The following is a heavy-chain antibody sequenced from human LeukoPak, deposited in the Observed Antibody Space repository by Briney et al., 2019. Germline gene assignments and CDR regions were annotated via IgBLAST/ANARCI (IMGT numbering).Heavy chain of an antibody. D-gene: IGHD5/OR15-5a*01. Sequence: GGSLRLSCAASGFAFRIHAMSWVRQAPGKGLEWVSSIGSGDAQHYADPVKGRFTVSRDDPQNTLYLQMNSLRAEDAAIYYCAKDATPGNSVYDHFDYWGQGTLVTVSS. V-gene: IGHV3-23*01. J-gene: IGHJ4*02. CDR3: AKDATPGNSVYDHFDY. CDR2: IGSGDAQ. CDR1: GFAFRIHA.